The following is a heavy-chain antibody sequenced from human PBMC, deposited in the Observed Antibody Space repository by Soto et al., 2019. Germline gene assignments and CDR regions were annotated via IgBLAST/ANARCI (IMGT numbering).Heavy chain of an antibody. D-gene: IGHD4-4*01. CDR1: GFTVSSNY. CDR3: ARDRLYSNYYYGMDV. CDR2: IYSGGST. J-gene: IGHJ6*02. Sequence: GESLKISCAASGFTVSSNYMSWVRQAPGKGLEWVSVIYSGGSTYYADSVKGRFTISRDNSKNTLYLQMNSLRAEDTAVYYCARDRLYSNYYYGMDVWGQGTTVTVSS. V-gene: IGHV3-53*01.